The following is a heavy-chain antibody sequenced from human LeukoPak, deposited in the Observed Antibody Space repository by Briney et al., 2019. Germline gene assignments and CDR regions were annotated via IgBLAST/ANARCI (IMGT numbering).Heavy chain of an antibody. Sequence: ASVKVSCKASGYTFTSYDINWVRQATGQGLEWMGWMNPNSGNTGYAQKFQGRVTITRDTSISTAYMELSSLRSEDTAVYYCASHCSSTSCYADYYYMDVWGKGTTVTVSS. CDR2: MNPNSGNT. D-gene: IGHD2-2*01. CDR3: ASHCSSTSCYADYYYMDV. V-gene: IGHV1-8*03. CDR1: GYTFTSYD. J-gene: IGHJ6*03.